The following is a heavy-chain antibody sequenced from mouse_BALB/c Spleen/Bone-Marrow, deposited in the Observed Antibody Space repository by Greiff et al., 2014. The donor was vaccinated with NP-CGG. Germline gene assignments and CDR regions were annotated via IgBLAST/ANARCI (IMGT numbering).Heavy chain of an antibody. J-gene: IGHJ4*01. CDR1: DSEVFPIAY. D-gene: IGHD4-1*01. V-gene: IGHV15-2*02. CDR2: ILPSIGRT. Sequence: QVQLQQPGSELRSPGSSVKLSCKDFDSEVFPIAYMCWVRQKPGHGFEWIGDILPSIGRTIYGEKFEDKATLDADTVSNTAYLELNSLTSEDSAIYYCARGTNWDGEGYYYAMDYWGQGTSVTVSS. CDR3: ARGTNWDGEGYYYAMDY.